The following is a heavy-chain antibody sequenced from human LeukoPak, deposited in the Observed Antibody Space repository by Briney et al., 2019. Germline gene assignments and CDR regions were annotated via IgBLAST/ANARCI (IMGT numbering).Heavy chain of an antibody. D-gene: IGHD1-14*01. Sequence: PGGSLRLSCAASGFTFSSYSMNWVRQAPGKGPEWVSYISSGSSTISYADSVKGRFTISRDNAKNSLYLQMNSLRAEDTAVYYCARETILDYWGQGTLVTVSS. J-gene: IGHJ4*02. CDR1: GFTFSSYS. CDR3: ARETILDY. CDR2: ISSGSSTI. V-gene: IGHV3-48*01.